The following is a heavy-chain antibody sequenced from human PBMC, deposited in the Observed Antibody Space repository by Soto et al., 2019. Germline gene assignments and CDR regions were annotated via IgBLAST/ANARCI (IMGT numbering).Heavy chain of an antibody. D-gene: IGHD6-6*01. CDR1: GCTFTGYY. Sequence: ASVKVSCKASGCTFTGYYMHWVRQAPGQGLEWMGWINPNSGGTNYAQKFQGRVTMTRDTSISTAYMELSRLRSDDTAVYYCARGGRIAARRINWFDPWGQGTLVTVSS. CDR2: INPNSGGT. J-gene: IGHJ5*02. CDR3: ARGGRIAARRINWFDP. V-gene: IGHV1-2*02.